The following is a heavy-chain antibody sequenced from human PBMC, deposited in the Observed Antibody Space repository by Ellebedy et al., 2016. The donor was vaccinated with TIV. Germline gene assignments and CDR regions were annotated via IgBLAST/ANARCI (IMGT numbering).Heavy chain of an antibody. CDR3: AKDGTAGDGYWVVDS. Sequence: PGGSLRLSCAASGFTFTNFAMSWVRQAPGKGLEWVSGIVGGGAERYADSVKGRFTISRDNSKNTVDLQMKSLRDEDTAVYFCAKDGTAGDGYWVVDSWGQGTLVTVSS. V-gene: IGHV3-23*01. D-gene: IGHD5-18*01. CDR1: GFTFTNFA. CDR2: IVGGGA. J-gene: IGHJ4*02.